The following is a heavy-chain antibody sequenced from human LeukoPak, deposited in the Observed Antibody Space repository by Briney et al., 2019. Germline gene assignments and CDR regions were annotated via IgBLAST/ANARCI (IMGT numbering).Heavy chain of an antibody. J-gene: IGHJ4*02. V-gene: IGHV1-2*02. D-gene: IGHD2-15*01. Sequence: ASVKVSCKAFGYTFTDYYMRWVRQAPGQGLEWMGWINPDSGGTNYAQNFQGTVTMTRDTSINTVYMELSRLSSDDTALYFCARRYCTGGSCSFDSWGQGTLVTVSS. CDR2: INPDSGGT. CDR3: ARRYCTGGSCSFDS. CDR1: GYTFTDYY.